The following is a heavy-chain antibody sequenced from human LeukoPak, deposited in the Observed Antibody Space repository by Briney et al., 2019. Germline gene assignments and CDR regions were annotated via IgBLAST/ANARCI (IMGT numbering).Heavy chain of an antibody. V-gene: IGHV3-7*01. CDR2: IKQDGSEK. Sequence: PGGSLRLSCAASGFTFSSYWMSWVRQAPGKGLEWVANIKQDGSEKYYVDSVKGRFTISRDNAKNSLYLQMNSLRAEDTAVYYCARGASYSGSYTHYWGQGTLVTVSS. D-gene: IGHD1-26*01. J-gene: IGHJ4*02. CDR1: GFTFSSYW. CDR3: ARGASYSGSYTHY.